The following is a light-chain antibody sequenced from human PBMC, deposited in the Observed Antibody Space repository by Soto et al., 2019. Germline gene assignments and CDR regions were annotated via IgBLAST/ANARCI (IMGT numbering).Light chain of an antibody. V-gene: IGKV1-8*01. CDR1: QGISSY. Sequence: AIRMTQSPSSLSASTGDRVTITCRASQGISSYLAWYQQKPGKAPKLLIYAASTLQSGVPSRLSGSGSGTDFTLTISCLQSEDFATYYCQQYYSYPRGFGPGTKVDIK. CDR2: AAS. CDR3: QQYYSYPRG. J-gene: IGKJ3*01.